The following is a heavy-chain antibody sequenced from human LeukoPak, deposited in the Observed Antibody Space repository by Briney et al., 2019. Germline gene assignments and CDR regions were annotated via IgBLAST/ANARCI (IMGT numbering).Heavy chain of an antibody. D-gene: IGHD6-13*01. CDR1: GFTFSRYA. Sequence: GGSLRLSCAVSGFTFSRYAMSWVRQTPGKGLEWVSFISGSGGTTYYADSVKGRFTISRDNSKNTLYLQMNTLRDDDTAVYYCVRGVGVSRFNYLDSWGQGTLVIVSS. V-gene: IGHV3-23*01. CDR2: ISGSGGTT. CDR3: VRGVGVSRFNYLDS. J-gene: IGHJ4*02.